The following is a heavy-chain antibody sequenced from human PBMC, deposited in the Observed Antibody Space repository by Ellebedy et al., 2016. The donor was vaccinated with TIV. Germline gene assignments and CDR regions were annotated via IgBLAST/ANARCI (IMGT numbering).Heavy chain of an antibody. Sequence: GGSLRLSCAASGFTFSSFAMHWVRQAPGKGLEWLSVNSGGGDSTYHAGSVKGRSTITRDNSKNTLYLQMDRLRAEDTAVYYCAKGTSSGFNYDRVGFEYWGQGALVTVSS. CDR3: AKGTSSGFNYDRVGFEY. V-gene: IGHV3-23*01. J-gene: IGHJ4*02. CDR2: NSGGGDST. D-gene: IGHD3-22*01. CDR1: GFTFSSFA.